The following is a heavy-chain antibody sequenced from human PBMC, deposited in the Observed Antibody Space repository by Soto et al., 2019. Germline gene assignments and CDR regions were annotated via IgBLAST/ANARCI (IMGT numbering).Heavy chain of an antibody. CDR3: ARANQMAPKRNAFDI. V-gene: IGHV4-59*01. Sequence: PSETLSLTCPVSGDSISSYFWSWIRQPPGKGLEWIGYLHYSGSTNYNPSLKSRVTTSVDTSQNQFSLRLTSVTAADTAVYYCARANQMAPKRNAFDIWGQGTLVTV. CDR2: LHYSGST. J-gene: IGHJ3*02. CDR1: GDSISSYF. D-gene: IGHD2-8*01.